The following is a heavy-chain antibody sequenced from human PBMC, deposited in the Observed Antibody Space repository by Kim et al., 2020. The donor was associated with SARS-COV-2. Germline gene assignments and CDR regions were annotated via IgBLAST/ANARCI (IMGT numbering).Heavy chain of an antibody. CDR2: ISESGTIT. CDR3: ARESVTGTDAFDI. J-gene: IGHJ3*02. D-gene: IGHD6-19*01. CDR1: GFTFSSYE. V-gene: IGHV3-48*03. Sequence: GGSLRLSCAPSGFTFSSYEINWVRQAPGKGLEWVSYISESGTITYYADSVKGRFTISRDNAKNSLFLQMNSLRAEDTAVYYCARESVTGTDAFDIWGQGTLVTVSS.